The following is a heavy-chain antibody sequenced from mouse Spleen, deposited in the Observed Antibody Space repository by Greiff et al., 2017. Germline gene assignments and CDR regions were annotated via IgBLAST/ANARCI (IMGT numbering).Heavy chain of an antibody. CDR1: GFNIKDDY. CDR3: TTQPHYYGSSYRYFDV. V-gene: IGHV14-4*01. D-gene: IGHD1-1*01. Sequence: VQLQQSGAELVRPGASVKLSCTASGFNIKDDYMHWVKQRPEQGLEWIGWIDPENGDTEYASKFQGKATITADTSSNTAYLQLSSLTSEDTAVYYCTTQPHYYGSSYRYFDVWGAGTTVTVSS. CDR2: IDPENGDT. J-gene: IGHJ1*01.